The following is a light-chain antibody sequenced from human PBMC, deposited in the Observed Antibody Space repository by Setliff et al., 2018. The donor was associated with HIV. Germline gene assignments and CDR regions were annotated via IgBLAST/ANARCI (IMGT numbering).Light chain of an antibody. CDR3: LLSYGGARV. J-gene: IGLJ1*01. CDR2: DAT. V-gene: IGLV7-46*01. CDR1: TGAVTSGHY. Sequence: QAVVTQESSLTVSPGGTISLTCVSSTGAVTSGHYPHWFQQKPGQVPRPLIYDATKGHSWTPSRFSGSLLRDKAALTLSNAQAEDEADYYCLLSYGGARVFGSWTKVTVL.